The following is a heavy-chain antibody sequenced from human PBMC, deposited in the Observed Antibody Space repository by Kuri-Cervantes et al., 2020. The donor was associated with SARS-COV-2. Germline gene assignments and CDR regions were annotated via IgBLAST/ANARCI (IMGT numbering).Heavy chain of an antibody. Sequence: ASVKVSCKASGYIFTASYMHWVRQAPGQGLEWMGWINPNSGGTKYAQKFQGRVTMTRDTSISTAYMELNRLRSDDTAVYYCARFPPHSTDDPWGQGTLVTVSS. V-gene: IGHV1-2*02. J-gene: IGHJ5*02. CDR2: INPNSGGT. CDR1: GYIFTASY. D-gene: IGHD2/OR15-2a*01. CDR3: ARFPPHSTDDP.